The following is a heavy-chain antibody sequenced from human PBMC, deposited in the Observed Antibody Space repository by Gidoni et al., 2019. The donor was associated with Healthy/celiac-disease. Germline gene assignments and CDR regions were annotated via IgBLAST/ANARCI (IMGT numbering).Heavy chain of an antibody. CDR2: IYYSGST. Sequence: QLQLQESGPGLVKPSETLSLTCTVSGGSISSSRYYWGWIRQPPGKGLEWIGSIYYSGSTYYNASLKSRVTISVDTSKNQFSLKLSSVTAADTAVYYCARHYSYGYGRGLEYWGQGTLVTVSS. CDR1: GGSISSSRYY. CDR3: ARHYSYGYGRGLEY. V-gene: IGHV4-39*01. D-gene: IGHD5-18*01. J-gene: IGHJ4*02.